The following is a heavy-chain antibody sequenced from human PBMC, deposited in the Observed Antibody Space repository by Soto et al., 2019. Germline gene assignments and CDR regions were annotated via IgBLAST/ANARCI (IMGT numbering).Heavy chain of an antibody. D-gene: IGHD7-27*01. CDR3: ARGPSGDKVDS. V-gene: IGHV4-30-4*01. J-gene: IGHJ4*02. Sequence: QVQLQESGPGLVKPSQTLSLTCTVSGGSISTVDYWWSWIRQSPDMGLEWIGHIYDGGRTYNNPSRESXXTXSAXTSKSQLSLTLSSVSAADTAVYYCARGPSGDKVDSWGQGTLVTVSS. CDR1: GGSISTVDYW. CDR2: IYDGGRT.